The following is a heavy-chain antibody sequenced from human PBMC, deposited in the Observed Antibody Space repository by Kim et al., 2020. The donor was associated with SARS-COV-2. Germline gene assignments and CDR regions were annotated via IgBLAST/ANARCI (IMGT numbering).Heavy chain of an antibody. Sequence: SVKVSCKASGGTFSSYAISWVRQAPGQGLEWMGGIIPIFGTANYAQKFQGRVTITADESTSTAYMELSSLRSEDTAVYYCAREYYYGSGSYYNLDYWGQGTLVTVSS. CDR3: AREYYYGSGSYYNLDY. CDR1: GGTFSSYA. CDR2: IIPIFGTA. D-gene: IGHD3-10*01. V-gene: IGHV1-69*13. J-gene: IGHJ4*02.